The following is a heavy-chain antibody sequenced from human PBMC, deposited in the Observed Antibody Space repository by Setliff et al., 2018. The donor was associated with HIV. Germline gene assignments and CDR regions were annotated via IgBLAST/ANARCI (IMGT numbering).Heavy chain of an antibody. J-gene: IGHJ4*02. CDR1: GYSISSGYY. V-gene: IGHV4-38-2*02. CDR3: ARESPSSSWFYFDF. CDR2: INHRGST. Sequence: LSLTCTVSGYSISSGYYWGWIRQPPGKGLEWIGEINHRGSTNYNPPLKSRVTVSVDTSKNQFSLKLGSVTAADTAVYYCARESPSSSWFYFDFWGQGTLVTVSS. D-gene: IGHD6-13*01.